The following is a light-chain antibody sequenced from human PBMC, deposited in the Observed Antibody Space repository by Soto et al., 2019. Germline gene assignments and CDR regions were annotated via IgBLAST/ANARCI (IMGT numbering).Light chain of an antibody. CDR1: QTVSSNY. J-gene: IGKJ5*01. CDR3: QHRSIWPVS. V-gene: IGKV3-11*01. Sequence: EIVLTQSPGTLSLSPGERATLSCRASQTVSSNYLHWYQQKPGQAPRLLIFDASNRATGIPARFSGSGSATDFTLTISSLEPEDFAVYYCQHRSIWPVSFGQGTRLEIK. CDR2: DAS.